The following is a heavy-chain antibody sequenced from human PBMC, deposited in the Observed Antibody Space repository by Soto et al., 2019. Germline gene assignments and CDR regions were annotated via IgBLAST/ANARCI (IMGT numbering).Heavy chain of an antibody. V-gene: IGHV3-66*01. CDR1: GFTVSSNY. J-gene: IGHJ4*02. CDR3: ARERYSYGYGFDY. D-gene: IGHD5-18*01. Sequence: VQLVESGGGLVQPGGSLRLSCAASGFTVSSNYMSWVRQAPGKGLEWVSVIYSGGITYYADSVKGRFTISRDNSKNTLYLQMNSLRAEDTAVYYCARERYSYGYGFDYWGQGTLVTVSS. CDR2: IYSGGIT.